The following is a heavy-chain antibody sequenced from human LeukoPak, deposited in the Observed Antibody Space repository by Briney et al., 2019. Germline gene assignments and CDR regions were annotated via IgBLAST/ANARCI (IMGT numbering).Heavy chain of an antibody. CDR2: IRYDGTIK. CDR1: GFTFSNSG. D-gene: IGHD1-14*01. CDR3: AKDVNTGGDYFDY. J-gene: IGHJ4*02. V-gene: IGHV3-30*02. Sequence: GGSLRLSCAASGFTFSNSGMHWVRQIPGRGLEWVAFIRYDGTIKYYGDSVKGRFTISRDNSKNTLYLQMNSLRAEDTAVYYCAKDVNTGGDYFDYRGQGTLVTVSS.